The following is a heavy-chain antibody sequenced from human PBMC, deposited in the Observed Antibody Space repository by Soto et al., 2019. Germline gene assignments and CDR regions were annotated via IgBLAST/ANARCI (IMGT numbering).Heavy chain of an antibody. J-gene: IGHJ6*02. CDR3: ARRHNDYYYYGVDV. V-gene: IGHV4-39*01. Sequence: QLQLQESGPGLVKPSETLSLTCTVSGGSISSHTYHCGWIRQPPGKGLEWIGTIYYSGRTYYNPSLKSRITMSVDTSKNQFSLRLSSVTAADTAIYYCARRHNDYYYYGVDVWGQGTTVTVSS. CDR2: IYYSGRT. CDR1: GGSISSHTYH.